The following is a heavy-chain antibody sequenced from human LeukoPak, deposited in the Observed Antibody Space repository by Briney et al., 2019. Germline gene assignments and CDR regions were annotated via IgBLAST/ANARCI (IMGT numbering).Heavy chain of an antibody. CDR3: AKDQKWGPADYYFDS. CDR1: GFTLSNYG. D-gene: IGHD2-2*01. V-gene: IGHV3-30*18. Sequence: PGGSLRLSCAASGFTLSNYGMHWVRQAPGKGLEWVTVISTDGKDKKYADSVKGRFAISRDNSKNTLDLQMNSLRAEDTAVYYCAKDQKWGPADYYFDSWGQGTLVTVSS. CDR2: ISTDGKDK. J-gene: IGHJ4*02.